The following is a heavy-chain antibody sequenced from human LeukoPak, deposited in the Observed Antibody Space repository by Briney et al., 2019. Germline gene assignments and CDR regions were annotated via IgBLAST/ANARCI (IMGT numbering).Heavy chain of an antibody. J-gene: IGHJ3*02. CDR2: ISWNSGSI. Sequence: PGGSLRLSCAASGFTFDDYAMHWVRQAPGKGLEWVSGISWNSGSIGYADSVKGRFTISRDNAKNSLYLQMNSLRAEDTAVYYCASFPKPQVGATHGAFDIWGQGTMVTVSS. V-gene: IGHV3-9*01. D-gene: IGHD1-26*01. CDR3: ASFPKPQVGATHGAFDI. CDR1: GFTFDDYA.